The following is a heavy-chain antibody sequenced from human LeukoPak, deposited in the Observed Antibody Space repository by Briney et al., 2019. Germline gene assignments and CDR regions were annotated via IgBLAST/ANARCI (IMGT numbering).Heavy chain of an antibody. J-gene: IGHJ4*02. CDR1: GYTFTSYA. V-gene: IGHV1-3*01. CDR3: ARDRSYGSFDY. Sequence: ASVKVSCKASGYTFTSYAMHWVRQAPGQRREWMGWINAGNGKTKYSQKFQGRVTITRDTSASTAYMELSSLRSEDTAVYYCARDRSYGSFDYWGQGTLVTVSS. D-gene: IGHD5-18*01. CDR2: INAGNGKT.